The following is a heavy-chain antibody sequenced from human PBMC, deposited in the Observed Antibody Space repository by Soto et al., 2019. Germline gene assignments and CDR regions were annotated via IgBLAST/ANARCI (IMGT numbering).Heavy chain of an antibody. J-gene: IGHJ4*02. D-gene: IGHD3-10*01. CDR3: AKRGVDTFGLPC. CDR2: INTDGSST. Sequence: EVQLVESGGGLVQPGGSLRLSCAVSGFTFSSFWMHWVRQAPGEGLVWVSRINTDGSSTSYADSVKGRFTISRDNAKNMLYLQINSLRIKDTAMYYCAKRGVDTFGLPCWGQGTLVTVSS. V-gene: IGHV3-74*01. CDR1: GFTFSSFW.